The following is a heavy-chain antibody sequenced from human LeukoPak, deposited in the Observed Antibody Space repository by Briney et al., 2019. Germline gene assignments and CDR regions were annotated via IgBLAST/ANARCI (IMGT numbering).Heavy chain of an antibody. V-gene: IGHV3-48*02. CDR2: ISSSSSTI. J-gene: IGHJ4*02. D-gene: IGHD6-13*01. CDR3: ARVWGIAAAGGEIEY. CDR1: GFTFSSYS. Sequence: HSGGSLRLSCAASGFTFSSYSMNWVRQAPGKGLEWASYISSSSSTIYYADSVKGRFTISRDNAKYSLYLQMNSLRDEDTAVYYCARVWGIAAAGGEIEYWGQGTLVTVSS.